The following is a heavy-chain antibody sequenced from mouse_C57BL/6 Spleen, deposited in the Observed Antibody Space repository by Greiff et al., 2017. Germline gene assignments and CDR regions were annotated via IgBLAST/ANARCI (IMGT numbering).Heavy chain of an antibody. CDR3: ARREGWLLWFAY. J-gene: IGHJ3*01. CDR1: GYTFTDYY. D-gene: IGHD2-3*01. Sequence: VQLQQSGPELVKPGASVKISCKASGYTFTDYYMNWVKQSHGKSLEWIGEINPNNGGTSDNQTFKGKATLTVDKSSSTAYMELRSRTSEDAAVYYCARREGWLLWFAYWGQETLVTVSA. CDR2: INPNNGGT. V-gene: IGHV1-26*01.